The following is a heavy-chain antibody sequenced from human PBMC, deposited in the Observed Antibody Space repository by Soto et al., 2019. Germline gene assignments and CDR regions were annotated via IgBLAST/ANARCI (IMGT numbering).Heavy chain of an antibody. CDR1: GYTFTSYD. Sequence: ASVKVSCKASGYTFTSYDINWVRQATGQGLEWMGWMNPNSGNTGYAQKFQGRVTMTRNTSISTAYMELSSLRSEDTAVYYCASRARYFDWLFDRDAFDIWGQGTMVTVSS. CDR3: ASRARYFDWLFDRDAFDI. CDR2: MNPNSGNT. V-gene: IGHV1-8*01. J-gene: IGHJ3*02. D-gene: IGHD3-9*01.